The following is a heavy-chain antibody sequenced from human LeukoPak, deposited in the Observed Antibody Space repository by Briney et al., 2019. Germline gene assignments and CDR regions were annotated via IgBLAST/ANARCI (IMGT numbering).Heavy chain of an antibody. CDR2: IWYDGSKK. D-gene: IGHD3-22*01. CDR3: TREASKGYYDTSGYYYDY. CDR1: GFTFSSFG. V-gene: IGHV3-33*01. Sequence: GRSLRLSCAASGFTFSSFGMHWVRQAPGKGLEWVAVIWYDGSKKYYAGSVKGRFTISRDNSKNTLYLQMNSLRADDTAVYYCTREASKGYYDTSGYYYDYWGQGTLVTVSS. J-gene: IGHJ4*02.